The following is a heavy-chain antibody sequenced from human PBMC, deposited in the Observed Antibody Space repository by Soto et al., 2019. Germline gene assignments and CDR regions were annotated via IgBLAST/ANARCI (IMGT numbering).Heavy chain of an antibody. D-gene: IGHD3-9*01. J-gene: IGHJ6*03. CDR2: ISAYNGNT. Sequence: GASVKVSCKASGYTFTSYGISWVRQAHEQGLEWMGWISAYNGNTNYAQKLQGRVTMTTDTSTSTAYMELRSLRSDDTAVYYCARDQFHYDILTGDYYYYMDVWGKGTTVTVSS. V-gene: IGHV1-18*01. CDR3: ARDQFHYDILTGDYYYYMDV. CDR1: GYTFTSYG.